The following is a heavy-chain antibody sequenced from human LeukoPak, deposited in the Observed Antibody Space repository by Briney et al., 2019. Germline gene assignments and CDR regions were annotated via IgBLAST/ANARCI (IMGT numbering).Heavy chain of an antibody. V-gene: IGHV4-61*10. CDR2: IYYSGST. CDR1: GGSISSGSYH. CDR3: ARIFSGYYYALDY. J-gene: IGHJ4*02. Sequence: PSETLSLTCTVSGGSISSGSYHWSWLRQPAGKGLEWIGYIYYSGSTNYNPSLKSRVTISVDTSKNQFSLKLSSVTAADTAVYYCARIFSGYYYALDYWGQGTLVTVSS. D-gene: IGHD3-22*01.